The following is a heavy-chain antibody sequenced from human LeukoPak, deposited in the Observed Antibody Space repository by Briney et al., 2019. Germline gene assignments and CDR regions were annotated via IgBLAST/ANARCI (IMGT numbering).Heavy chain of an antibody. Sequence: ASVKVSCKASGYTFTSYDINWVRQATGQGLEWMGWMNPNSGNTGYAQKFQGRVTITRNTSISTAYMELSSLRSEDTAVYYCARLLVGDYYDSSGPGVDYWGQGTLVTVSS. J-gene: IGHJ4*02. CDR1: GYTFTSYD. CDR3: ARLLVGDYYDSSGPGVDY. D-gene: IGHD3-22*01. CDR2: MNPNSGNT. V-gene: IGHV1-8*03.